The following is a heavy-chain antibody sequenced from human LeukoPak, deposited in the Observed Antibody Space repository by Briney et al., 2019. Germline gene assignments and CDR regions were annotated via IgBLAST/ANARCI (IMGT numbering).Heavy chain of an antibody. CDR1: GYTLTELS. CDR3: AAPRTSLRGVVNPGYFDY. D-gene: IGHD3-10*01. J-gene: IGHJ4*02. V-gene: IGHV1-24*01. CDR2: FDPEDGET. Sequence: ASVKLSFKVSGYTLTELSMHWVRQAPGKGLEWMGGFDPEDGETIYAQKFQGRVTMTEDTSTDTAYMELSSLRSEDTAVYYCAAPRTSLRGVVNPGYFDYWGQGTMVTVSS.